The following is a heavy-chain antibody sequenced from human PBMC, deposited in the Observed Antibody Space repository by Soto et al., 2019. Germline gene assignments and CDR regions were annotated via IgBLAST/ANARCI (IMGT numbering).Heavy chain of an antibody. CDR3: ARDLGAFDI. Sequence: PSQTLSLTCAVFGDSVSSNTAAWTWIRQSPSRGLERLGRTYYRSKWYNDYAVSVKSRITINPDTSRNQFSLQLNSVTPEDTAVYYCARDLGAFDIWGQGTMVTVSS. D-gene: IGHD7-27*01. CDR2: TYYRSKWYN. V-gene: IGHV6-1*01. CDR1: GDSVSSNTAA. J-gene: IGHJ3*02.